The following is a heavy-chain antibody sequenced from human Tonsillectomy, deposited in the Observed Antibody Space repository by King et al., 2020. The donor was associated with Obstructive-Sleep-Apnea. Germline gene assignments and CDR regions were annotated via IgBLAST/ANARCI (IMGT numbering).Heavy chain of an antibody. CDR1: GGSFSDYY. CDR2: INHSGST. D-gene: IGHD6-13*01. J-gene: IGHJ5*02. CDR3: ARGSGAAAVNWFDP. V-gene: IGHV4-34*01. Sequence: VQLQQWGAGLLKPSETLSLTCAVFGGSFSDYYWSWIRQPPGKGLEWIGEINHSGSTNYNPSPKSRATISVDTSKNQFSLKVNSVTAADTAVYYCARGSGAAAVNWFDPWGQGTLVTVSS.